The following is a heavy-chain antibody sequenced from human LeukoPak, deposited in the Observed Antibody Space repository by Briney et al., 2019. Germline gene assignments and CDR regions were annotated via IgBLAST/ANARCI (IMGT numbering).Heavy chain of an antibody. CDR2: IYSGGST. J-gene: IGHJ3*02. CDR3: ASHSYSSSWYPNDAFDI. CDR1: GFTFSDYY. Sequence: GGSLRLSCAASGFTFSDYYMSWVRQAPGKGLEWVSVIYSGGSTYYADSVKGRFTISRDNSKNTLYLQMNSLRAEDTAVYYCASHSYSSSWYPNDAFDIWGQGTMVTVSS. D-gene: IGHD6-13*01. V-gene: IGHV3-66*04.